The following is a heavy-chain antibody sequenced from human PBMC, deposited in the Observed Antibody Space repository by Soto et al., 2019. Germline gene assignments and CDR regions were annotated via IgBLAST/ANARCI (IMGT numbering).Heavy chain of an antibody. CDR3: AAAQVTTEGYYYYGMDV. V-gene: IGHV1-69*12. Sequence: QVQLVQSGAEVKKPGSSMKVSCKASGGTFSSYAISWVRQAPGQGLEWMGGIIPIFGTANYAQKFQGRVTITADESTSTAYMELSSLRSEDTAVYYCAAAQVTTEGYYYYGMDVWGQGTTVTVSS. J-gene: IGHJ6*02. CDR1: GGTFSSYA. CDR2: IIPIFGTA. D-gene: IGHD4-4*01.